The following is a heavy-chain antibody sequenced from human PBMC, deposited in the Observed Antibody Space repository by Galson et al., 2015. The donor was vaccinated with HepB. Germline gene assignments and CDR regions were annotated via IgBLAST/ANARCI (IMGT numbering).Heavy chain of an antibody. Sequence: SLRLSCAVSGFTLSFYSMTWVRQSPGEGLEWVSSIGSDARVYYADSVKGRFTISRDNAKNSLYLQMNSLRAEDTALYYCARVQFGARYDIDYWGQGTLVTVSS. D-gene: IGHD3-22*01. J-gene: IGHJ4*02. CDR1: GFTLSFYS. V-gene: IGHV3-21*01. CDR3: ARVQFGARYDIDY. CDR2: IGSDARV.